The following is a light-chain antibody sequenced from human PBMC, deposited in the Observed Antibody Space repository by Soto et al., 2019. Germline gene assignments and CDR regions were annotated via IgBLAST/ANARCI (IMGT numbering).Light chain of an antibody. CDR3: SSYEDSSILM. V-gene: IGLV2-14*01. CDR1: RSDIGYYNY. Sequence: QSALTQPASVSGAPGQSITISCTGTRSDIGYYNYVSWYQQHPGKAPKVRIYEVSNRTSGVSDRFSGSKSGNTASLTISGLQAEDEGDYYCSSYEDSSILMFGGGTKVTVL. J-gene: IGLJ3*02. CDR2: EVS.